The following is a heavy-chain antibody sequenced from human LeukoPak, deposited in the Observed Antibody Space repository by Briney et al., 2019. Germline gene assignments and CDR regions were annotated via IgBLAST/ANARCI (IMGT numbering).Heavy chain of an antibody. D-gene: IGHD2-15*01. CDR1: GGTFSSYA. J-gene: IGHJ6*02. Sequence: SVKVSCKASGGTFSSYAISWVRQAPGQGLEWMRGIIPIFGTANYAQKFQGRVTITADESTSTAYMELSSLRSEDTAVYYCARPDKYCSGGSCYIPDYYYYGMDVWGQGTTVTVSS. CDR2: IIPIFGTA. CDR3: ARPDKYCSGGSCYIPDYYYYGMDV. V-gene: IGHV1-69*13.